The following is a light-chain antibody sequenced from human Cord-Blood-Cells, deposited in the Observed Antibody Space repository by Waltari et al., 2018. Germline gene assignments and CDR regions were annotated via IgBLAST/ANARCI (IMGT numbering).Light chain of an antibody. CDR2: GAS. V-gene: IGKV3-15*01. CDR1: QSVSSN. J-gene: IGKJ1*01. Sequence: EIVMTQSPATLSVSPGERATLSCRASQSVSSNLAWYQQKPGQAPGLLLYGASHRATGIPARFSGSGSGTEFTLNISSLQSEDFAVYYCQQYNNWWTFGQGTKVEIK. CDR3: QQYNNWWT.